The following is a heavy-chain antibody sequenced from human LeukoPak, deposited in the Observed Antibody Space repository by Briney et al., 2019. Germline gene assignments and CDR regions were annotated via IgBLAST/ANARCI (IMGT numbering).Heavy chain of an antibody. CDR3: ARGAPLTVTRARDY. J-gene: IGHJ4*02. D-gene: IGHD4-17*01. V-gene: IGHV3-74*01. Sequence: PGGSLRLSCAASGFTFSSYWMHWVRQAPGKGLVWVSRINSDGSSTSYADSVKGRFTISRDNAKNTLYLQMNSLRAEDTAVYYCARGAPLTVTRARDYWGQGTLVTVSS. CDR2: INSDGSST. CDR1: GFTFSSYW.